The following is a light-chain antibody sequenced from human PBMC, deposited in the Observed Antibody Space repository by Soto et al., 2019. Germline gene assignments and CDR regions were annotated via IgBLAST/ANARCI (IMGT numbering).Light chain of an antibody. J-gene: IGLJ2*01. Sequence: QSALTQPPSASGSPGQSVTISCTGMSSDVGGYNYVSWYQQHPGKAPKLMIYEVSKRPSGVPDRFSGSKSGNTASLTVSGLQADDEAVYYCSSYAGANSVVFGGGTKVTVL. V-gene: IGLV2-8*01. CDR2: EVS. CDR1: SSDVGGYNY. CDR3: SSYAGANSVV.